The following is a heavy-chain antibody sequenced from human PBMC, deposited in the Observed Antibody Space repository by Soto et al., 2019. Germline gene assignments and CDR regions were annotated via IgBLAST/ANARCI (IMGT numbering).Heavy chain of an antibody. CDR2: IIAIRGIA. Sequence: AVKVSCKASGGTFSRYTISWVRQAPGQGLEWMGRIIAIRGIANYAHNFQGGVTISADKSTSTAYMELSSLRCEDTAVYYFVSGRTGLVHAFEQMDVWGKGTTVTVSS. J-gene: IGHJ6*04. CDR1: GGTFSRYT. CDR3: VSGRTGLVHAFEQMDV. D-gene: IGHD3-10*01. V-gene: IGHV1-69*02.